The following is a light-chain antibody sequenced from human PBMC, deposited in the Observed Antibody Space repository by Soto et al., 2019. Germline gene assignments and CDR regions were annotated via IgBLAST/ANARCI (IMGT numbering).Light chain of an antibody. CDR1: QGISSY. CDR3: QHLA. J-gene: IGKJ4*01. Sequence: DIQLTQSPSFLSASVGDRVTITCRASQGISSYLAWYQQKPGKAPNLLIYAASTLQSGVPSRFSGSVSGTEFPLTVSSLQPEDFATYYCQHLAFGGGTKVEI. V-gene: IGKV1-9*01. CDR2: AAS.